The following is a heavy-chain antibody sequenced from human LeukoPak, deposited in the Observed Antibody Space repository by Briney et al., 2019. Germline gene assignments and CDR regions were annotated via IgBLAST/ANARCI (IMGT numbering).Heavy chain of an antibody. D-gene: IGHD1-26*01. CDR1: GGTFSGYA. V-gene: IGHV1-69*01. CDR3: PRDREVGATTLAFDY. J-gene: IGHJ4*02. Sequence: SVKVSCKASGGTFSGYAISWVRQAPGQGLEWMGGIIPTFGTVNYAQKFQGRVTITADESTSTGYMELSSLRSEDTAVYYCPRDREVGATTLAFDYWGQGTLVTVSS. CDR2: IIPTFGTV.